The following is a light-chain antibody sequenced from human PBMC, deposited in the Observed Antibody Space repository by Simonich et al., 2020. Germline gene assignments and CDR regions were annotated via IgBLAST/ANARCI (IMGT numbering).Light chain of an antibody. V-gene: IGLV2-14*01. CDR1: SRDVGGYNY. J-gene: IGLJ2*01. CDR2: DVI. CDR3: SSYTSSSTLV. Sequence: QSALTQPASVSGSPGQSITISCTGTSRDVGGYNYVSWYQQHPGKAPKLMIYDVISRPSGVSNRFAGSKSGNTASLTISGLQAEDEADYYCSSYTSSSTLVFGGGTKLTVL.